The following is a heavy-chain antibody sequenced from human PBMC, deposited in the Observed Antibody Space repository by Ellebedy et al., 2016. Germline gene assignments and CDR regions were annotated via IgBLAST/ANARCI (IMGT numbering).Heavy chain of an antibody. Sequence: GESLKISXAASGFSFSTFFMNWVRQAPGKGLEWVSTISARGDNKQFADSVKGRFTVSRGNSRNTVYLQMNDLRVEDTALYYCRHGHYADYWGQGTLVTVSS. CDR1: GFSFSTFF. CDR2: ISARGDNK. CDR3: RHGHYADY. J-gene: IGHJ4*02. V-gene: IGHV3-23*01.